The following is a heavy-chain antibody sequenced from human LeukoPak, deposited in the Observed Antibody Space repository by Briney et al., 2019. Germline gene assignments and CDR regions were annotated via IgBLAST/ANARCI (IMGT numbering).Heavy chain of an antibody. J-gene: IGHJ5*02. D-gene: IGHD5-24*01. CDR3: ATHTGGYNYWWFDI. V-gene: IGHV1-69*13. CDR1: GGTFSNYP. Sequence: ASVKVSCKASGGTFSNYPIIWVRPAPGRGLECLGGIIPVYGTANYAQMFHGRITLTAQESTATAYMELRRLTSDDTAMYFCATHTGGYNYWWFDIWGQGTLVTVSS. CDR2: IIPVYGTA.